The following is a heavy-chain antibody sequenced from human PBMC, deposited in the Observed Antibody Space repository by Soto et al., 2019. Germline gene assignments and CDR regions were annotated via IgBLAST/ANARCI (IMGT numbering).Heavy chain of an antibody. Sequence: EVQLVQSGAEVKKAGDALKISWNISGYDFIDYWIGWVRQMPGKGLEWMGIVFPDDSEARYSPSFQGQVTMSVDKSISTAYLMWGSLRASDSAMYSCTRRGHVATHARACEMWGQGTMVTVSP. D-gene: IGHD3-10*02. V-gene: IGHV5-51*01. CDR3: TRRGHVATHARACEM. CDR2: VFPDDSEA. J-gene: IGHJ3*02. CDR1: GYDFIDYW.